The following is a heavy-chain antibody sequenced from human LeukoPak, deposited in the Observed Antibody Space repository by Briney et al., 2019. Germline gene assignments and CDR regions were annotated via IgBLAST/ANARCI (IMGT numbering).Heavy chain of an antibody. J-gene: IGHJ5*02. CDR3: VKGGRYSYSWLDP. CDR1: GFAFSGYW. Sequence: GGSLRLSCAASGFAFSGYWMHWVRQAPGKGLVWVSQTNSDGSNTNYADFVKGRFTISRDNAKNTLYLQMNSMRVEDTAVYYCVKGGRYSYSWLDPWGQGTLVTVSS. D-gene: IGHD1-26*01. CDR2: TNSDGSNT. V-gene: IGHV3-74*01.